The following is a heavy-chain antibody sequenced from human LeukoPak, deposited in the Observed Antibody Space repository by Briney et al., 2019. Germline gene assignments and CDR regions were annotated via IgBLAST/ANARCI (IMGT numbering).Heavy chain of an antibody. CDR1: GGTFSSYA. Sequence: GSSVKVSCKASGGTFSSYALSWVRQAPGQGLEWMGGIIPIFGTTNYAEQFQGRVTITTDESTSTAYLDLSSLRSEDTAVYYCAKDDGSATMGFDSWGQGTLVSVSS. V-gene: IGHV1-69*05. J-gene: IGHJ5*01. CDR3: AKDDGSATMGFDS. CDR2: IIPIFGTT. D-gene: IGHD1-26*01.